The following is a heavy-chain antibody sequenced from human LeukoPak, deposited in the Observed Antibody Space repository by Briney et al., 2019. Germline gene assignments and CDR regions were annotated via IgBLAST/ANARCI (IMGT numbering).Heavy chain of an antibody. V-gene: IGHV4-59*08. CDR1: GGSISSYY. J-gene: IGHJ4*02. D-gene: IGHD4-17*01. CDR2: IYYSGST. Sequence: SETLSLTCTVSGGSISSYYWSWIRQPPGKGLEWIGYIYYSGSTNYNPSLKSRVTISVDTSKNQFSLKLSSVTAADTAVYYCARGGAYGDYNFDYWGQGTLVTVSS. CDR3: ARGGAYGDYNFDY.